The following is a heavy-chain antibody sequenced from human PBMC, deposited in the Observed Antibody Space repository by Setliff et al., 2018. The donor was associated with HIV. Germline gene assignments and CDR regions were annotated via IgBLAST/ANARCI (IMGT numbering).Heavy chain of an antibody. J-gene: IGHJ6*02. V-gene: IGHV4-59*11. CDR3: ARGQWPAPRPDFSDGYYNYGMDV. CDR1: GGSIRSHY. CDR2: FYYSGSP. D-gene: IGHD2-2*01. Sequence: SETLSLTCTVSGGSIRSHYWNWIRQSPGKGLEWIAYFYYSGSPNYNPSLKSRVTMSVGTSKNQISLTLTSVTAADAAVYYCARGQWPAPRPDFSDGYYNYGMDVWGQGTTVTVS.